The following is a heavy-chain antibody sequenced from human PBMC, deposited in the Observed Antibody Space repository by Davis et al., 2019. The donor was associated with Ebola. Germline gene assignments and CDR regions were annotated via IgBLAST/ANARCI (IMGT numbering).Heavy chain of an antibody. CDR2: LKTKTDAGTT. CDR3: IADIVVVVAASSGAENFQH. Sequence: PGGSLRLSCAASGFSLSNAWMSWVRQAPGKGLEWVGRLKTKTDAGTTDSAAPVKGRFSISRDDSKNTLYLQMNSLKTEDTAVYYCIADIVVVVAASSGAENFQHWGQGTLVTVSS. D-gene: IGHD2-15*01. J-gene: IGHJ1*01. CDR1: GFSLSNAW. V-gene: IGHV3-15*01.